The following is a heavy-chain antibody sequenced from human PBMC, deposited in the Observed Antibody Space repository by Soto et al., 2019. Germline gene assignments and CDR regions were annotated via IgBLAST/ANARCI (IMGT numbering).Heavy chain of an antibody. CDR1: GYIFTAYS. Sequence: ASVKVSCKGSGYIFTAYSMHWVRQAPGQGLEWVGWFNPNSGDTIYAQKFQGRVTLTGDTSISTAYMELYSLTSDDTAVYYCAREASAVISLDYWGQGTLVTVSS. D-gene: IGHD6-19*01. V-gene: IGHV1-2*02. J-gene: IGHJ4*02. CDR2: FNPNSGDT. CDR3: AREASAVISLDY.